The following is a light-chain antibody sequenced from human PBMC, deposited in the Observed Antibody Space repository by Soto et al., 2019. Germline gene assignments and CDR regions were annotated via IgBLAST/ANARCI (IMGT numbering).Light chain of an antibody. CDR1: QSVSNN. V-gene: IGKV3-15*01. CDR3: QQYNNWPPIT. J-gene: IGKJ5*01. CDR2: GAS. Sequence: VLTQSPATLSVSPGERATLSCRASQSVSNNLAWYQQKPGQAPRLVIYGASSRATGTPARFSGSGSGTEFTLTISSLQSEDFAVYYCQQYNNWPPITVGQGTRLDIK.